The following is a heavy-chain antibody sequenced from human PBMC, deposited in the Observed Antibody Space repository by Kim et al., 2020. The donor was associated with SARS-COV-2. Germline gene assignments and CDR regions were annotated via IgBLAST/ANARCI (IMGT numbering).Heavy chain of an antibody. Sequence: VKSRFTNPRDNTKDTLYLQMNSLRAEDTAVYYCAKGPYYDILTATTRYWGQGTLVTVSS. CDR3: AKGPYYDILTATTRY. J-gene: IGHJ4*02. D-gene: IGHD3-9*01. V-gene: IGHV3-23*01.